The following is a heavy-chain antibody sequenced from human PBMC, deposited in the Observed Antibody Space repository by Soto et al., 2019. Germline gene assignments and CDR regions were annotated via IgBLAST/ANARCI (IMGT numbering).Heavy chain of an antibody. CDR3: AREGAAEGSPSFDY. V-gene: IGHV1-69*12. Sequence: QVQLVQSGAEVKKPGSSVKVSCKASGGTFSSYAISWVRQAPGQGLEWMGGIIPIFGTANYAQKFQGRVTITAAESTSTGYMELSSLRSEDTAVYYCAREGAAEGSPSFDYWGQGSLVTVSS. CDR2: IIPIFGTA. CDR1: GGTFSSYA. D-gene: IGHD6-13*01. J-gene: IGHJ4*02.